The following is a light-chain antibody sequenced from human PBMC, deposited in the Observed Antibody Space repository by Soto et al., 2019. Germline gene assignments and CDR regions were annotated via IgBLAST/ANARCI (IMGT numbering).Light chain of an antibody. V-gene: IGKV3-15*01. CDR2: AAS. J-gene: IGKJ4*01. CDR1: QSVSTN. Sequence: EIVMTQSPATLCVSPGERATLSCRASQSVSTNLAWYQQKPGQAPRLLIYAASVRATGIPARFSGSRSGTEFTLTISSLQSEDFAVYYCQQYDERPPNLSFGGGTKVEIK. CDR3: QQYDERPPNLS.